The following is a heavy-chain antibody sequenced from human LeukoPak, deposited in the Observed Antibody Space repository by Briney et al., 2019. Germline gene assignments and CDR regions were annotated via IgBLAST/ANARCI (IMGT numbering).Heavy chain of an antibody. CDR2: MNPNSGNT. D-gene: IGHD3-9*01. CDR1: GYTFTSYD. J-gene: IGHJ6*02. Sequence: ASVKVSCKASGYTFTSYDINWVRQATGQGLEWMGWMNPNSGNTGYAQKFQGRVTMIRNTSISTAYMELSSLRSEDTAVYYCAFSLRYFDWPPYNGMDVWGQGTTVTVSS. V-gene: IGHV1-8*01. CDR3: AFSLRYFDWPPYNGMDV.